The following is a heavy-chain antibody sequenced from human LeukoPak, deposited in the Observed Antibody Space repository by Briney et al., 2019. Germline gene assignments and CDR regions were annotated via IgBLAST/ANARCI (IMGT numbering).Heavy chain of an antibody. D-gene: IGHD3-16*01. CDR2: IYYSGSA. CDR1: GGSINSYY. Sequence: PSETLSLTCTVSGGSINSYYWTWIRQPPGKGLEWIGCIYYSGSANYNPSLKSRVTISVDRSKKQFSLKLNSVTAADTAVYYCARLRGDVPHYFYGMDVWGQGTTVTVSS. V-gene: IGHV4-59*01. J-gene: IGHJ6*02. CDR3: ARLRGDVPHYFYGMDV.